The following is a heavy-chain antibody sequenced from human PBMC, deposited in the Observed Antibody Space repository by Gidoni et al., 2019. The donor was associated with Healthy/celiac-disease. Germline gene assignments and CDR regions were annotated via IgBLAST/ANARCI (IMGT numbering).Heavy chain of an antibody. CDR3: TVFWSGYYRGAFDY. J-gene: IGHJ4*02. D-gene: IGHD3-3*01. Sequence: EVQLVESGGGLVKPGRSLSLSCTASGFTFGDYAMSWFRQAPGKGLEWVGFIRSKAYGGTTEYAASVKGRFTISRDDSKSIAYLQMNSLKTEDTAVYYCTVFWSGYYRGAFDYWGQGTLVTVSS. CDR2: IRSKAYGGTT. CDR1: GFTFGDYA. V-gene: IGHV3-49*05.